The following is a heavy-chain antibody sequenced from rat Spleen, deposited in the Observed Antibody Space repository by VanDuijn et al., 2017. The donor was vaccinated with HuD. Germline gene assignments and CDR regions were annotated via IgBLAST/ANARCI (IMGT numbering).Heavy chain of an antibody. V-gene: IGHV4-2*01. D-gene: IGHD1-9*01. CDR2: INKYSSII. CDR3: VREDLGINY. J-gene: IGHJ2*01. Sequence: EVKLVESGGGLVQPGRSLKLSCAASGFNFNDYWMGWVRQAPGKGLEWIGEINKYSSIIKYIRTLKDKLTISRNNAQNTLHLQMSKLGSEDTAIYYCVREDLGINYWGQGVMVTVSS. CDR1: GFNFNDYW.